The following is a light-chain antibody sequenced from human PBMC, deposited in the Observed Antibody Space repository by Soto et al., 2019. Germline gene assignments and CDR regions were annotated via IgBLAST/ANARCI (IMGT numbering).Light chain of an antibody. CDR3: SSYTGYSTLV. CDR2: DVS. J-gene: IGLJ1*01. Sequence: QSALTQPASVSGSPGQSITISCTGTGSDVGGYNYVSWYQQHPGTAPKLMIYDVSNRPSGVSDRFSGSKSGNTASLTISGLQAEEEADYYCSSYTGYSTLVFGTGTKLTVL. V-gene: IGLV2-14*01. CDR1: GSDVGGYNY.